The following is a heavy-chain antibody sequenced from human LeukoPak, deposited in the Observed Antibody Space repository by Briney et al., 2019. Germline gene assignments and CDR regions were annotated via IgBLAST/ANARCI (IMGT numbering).Heavy chain of an antibody. Sequence: GGSLRLSCAASGFNFDDYGMSLVRQAPGKGLELVSGINWNGGSTTYADSVKGRFTISRDNSKNTLYLQLSSLRGDDTAVYYCARNSGWYGVSWGQGTLVTVSS. CDR2: INWNGGST. CDR1: GFNFDDYG. D-gene: IGHD6-19*01. V-gene: IGHV3-20*04. CDR3: ARNSGWYGVS. J-gene: IGHJ4*02.